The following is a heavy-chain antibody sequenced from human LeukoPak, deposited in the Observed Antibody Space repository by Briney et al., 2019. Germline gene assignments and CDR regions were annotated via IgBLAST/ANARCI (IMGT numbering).Heavy chain of an antibody. V-gene: IGHV3-23*01. J-gene: IGHJ3*02. CDR1: GFTFSIYA. CDR2: ISGSGGST. CDR3: ARRQGDAFDI. D-gene: IGHD1-1*01. Sequence: PGGSLRLSCAASGFTFSIYAMSWVRQGPGKGLEWVSGISGSGGSTYYADSVKGRITISRDNSKNTLYLQMNSLRVEDTAVYYCARRQGDAFDIWGQGTMVTVSS.